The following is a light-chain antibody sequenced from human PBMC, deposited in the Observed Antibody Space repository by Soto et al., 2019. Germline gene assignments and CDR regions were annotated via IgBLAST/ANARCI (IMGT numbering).Light chain of an antibody. V-gene: IGLV2-14*01. J-gene: IGLJ1*01. CDR3: GSWDSSLSAYV. CDR2: EVT. CDR1: SSDVGGYNY. Sequence: QSVLTQPASVSGSPGQSITISCTGTSSDVGGYNYVSWYQQHPGKAPKLIIYEVTNRPSGIPDRFSGSKSGTSATLGITGFQTGDEADYYCGSWDSSLSAYVFGTGTKVTVL.